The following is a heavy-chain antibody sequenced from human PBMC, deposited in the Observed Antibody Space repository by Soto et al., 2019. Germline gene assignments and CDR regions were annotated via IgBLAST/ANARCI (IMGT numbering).Heavy chain of an antibody. Sequence: ETLSLTCTVSGGSISSYYWSWVRQAPGKGLEWVANIKQDGSEKYYVDSVKGRFTISRDNAKNSLYLQMNSLRAEDTAVYYCARDRYSYYDFWSGSLPYYYYGMDVWGPGTTVTVSS. V-gene: IGHV3-7*01. J-gene: IGHJ6*02. CDR3: ARDRYSYYDFWSGSLPYYYYGMDV. CDR2: IKQDGSEK. CDR1: GGSISSYY. D-gene: IGHD3-3*01.